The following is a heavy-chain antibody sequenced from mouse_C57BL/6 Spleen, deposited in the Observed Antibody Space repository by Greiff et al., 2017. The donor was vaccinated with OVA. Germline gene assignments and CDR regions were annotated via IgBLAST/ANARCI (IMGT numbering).Heavy chain of an antibody. V-gene: IGHV3-6*01. CDR1: GYSITSGYY. CDR2: ISYDGSN. CDR3: AREGDDGYSGYFDV. D-gene: IGHD2-3*01. J-gene: IGHJ1*03. Sequence: ESGPGLVKPSQSLSLTCSVTGYSITSGYYWNWIRQFPGNKLEWMGYISYDGSNNYNPSLKNRISITRDTSKNQFFLKLNSVTTEDTATYYCAREGDDGYSGYFDVWGTGTTVTVSS.